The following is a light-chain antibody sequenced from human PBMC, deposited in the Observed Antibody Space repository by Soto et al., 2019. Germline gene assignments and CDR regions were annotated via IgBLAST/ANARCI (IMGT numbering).Light chain of an antibody. V-gene: IGKV4-1*01. CDR2: WAS. CDR3: QQYYSTPRLNT. CDR1: QSVLYSSNNKNY. Sequence: DIVMTQSPDSLAVSLGERATINCKSSQSVLYSSNNKNYLAWYQQKPGQPPKLLIYWASTRESGVPDRFSGSGSGTDFTLTISSLKAEDVAVYYCQQYYSTPRLNTFGQGTKLEIK. J-gene: IGKJ2*01.